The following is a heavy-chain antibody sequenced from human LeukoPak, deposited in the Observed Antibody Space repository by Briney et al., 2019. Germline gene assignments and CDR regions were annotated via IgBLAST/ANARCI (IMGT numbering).Heavy chain of an antibody. J-gene: IGHJ4*02. D-gene: IGHD6-19*01. Sequence: GGSLRLSRAASGFTFSSYGMHWARQAPGKGLEWVAVISYDGSNKYYADSVKGRFTISRDNSKNTLYLQMNSLRAEDTAVYYCAKDTQWLVRGGIFDYWGQGTLVTVSS. CDR1: GFTFSSYG. V-gene: IGHV3-30*18. CDR2: ISYDGSNK. CDR3: AKDTQWLVRGGIFDY.